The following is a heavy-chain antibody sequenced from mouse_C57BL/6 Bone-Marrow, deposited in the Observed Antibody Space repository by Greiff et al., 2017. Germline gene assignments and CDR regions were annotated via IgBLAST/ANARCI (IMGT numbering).Heavy chain of an antibody. CDR2: ISSGSSTI. CDR1: GFTFSDYG. CDR3: ARPPTVVADYYAMDY. Sequence: EVKLVESGGGLVKPGGSLKLSCAASGFTFSDYGMHWVRQAPEKGLEWVAYISSGSSTIYYADTVKGRFTISRDNAKNTLFLQMTSLRSEDTAMYYCARPPTVVADYYAMDYWGQGTSGTVSS. V-gene: IGHV5-17*01. J-gene: IGHJ4*01. D-gene: IGHD1-1*01.